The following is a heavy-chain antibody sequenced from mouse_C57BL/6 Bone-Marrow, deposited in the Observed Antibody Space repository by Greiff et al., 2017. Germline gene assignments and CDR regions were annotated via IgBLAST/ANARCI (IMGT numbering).Heavy chain of an antibody. V-gene: IGHV5-4*01. Sequence: EVKLMESGGGLVKPGGSLKLSCAASGFTFSSYAMSWVRQTPEKRLEWVATISDGGSYTYYPDNVKGRFTISRDNAKNNLYLQMSHLKSEDTAMYYCARERLRPAWFAYWGQGTLVTVSA. D-gene: IGHD3-2*02. CDR3: ARERLRPAWFAY. CDR1: GFTFSSYA. J-gene: IGHJ3*01. CDR2: ISDGGSYT.